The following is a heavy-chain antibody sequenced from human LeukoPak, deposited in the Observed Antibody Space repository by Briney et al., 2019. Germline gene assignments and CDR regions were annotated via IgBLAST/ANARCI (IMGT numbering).Heavy chain of an antibody. CDR3: ARHHYDDSGYYGYHGFDI. CDR1: GYTFTGYY. Sequence: GASVTVSCKASGYTFTGYYIHWVRQAPGQGLEWMGWINPNSGGTNYAQNFQGRISMTSDTYITTAYMELSSLRSDDTALYYCARHHYDDSGYYGYHGFDIWGQGTTVTVSS. J-gene: IGHJ3*02. V-gene: IGHV1-2*02. CDR2: INPNSGGT. D-gene: IGHD3-22*01.